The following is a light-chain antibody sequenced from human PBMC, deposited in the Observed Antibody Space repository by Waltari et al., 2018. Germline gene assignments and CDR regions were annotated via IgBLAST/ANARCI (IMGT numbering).Light chain of an antibody. Sequence: EIVLTQSPGTLSLSPGERVTLSCRASQSIGTFLAWYQQKPGQPPRLLIYGASIRAAGIPDRVSGSGSGTDFSLTISRLEPEDFAVYCCQHYVRLPVTFGQGTKVQIK. CDR3: QHYVRLPVT. V-gene: IGKV3-20*01. J-gene: IGKJ1*01. CDR2: GAS. CDR1: QSIGTF.